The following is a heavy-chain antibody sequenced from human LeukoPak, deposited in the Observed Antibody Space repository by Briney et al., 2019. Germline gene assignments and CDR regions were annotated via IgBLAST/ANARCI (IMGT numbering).Heavy chain of an antibody. D-gene: IGHD6-6*01. CDR2: INENGGGT. CDR3: ANARFGF. J-gene: IGHJ4*02. CDR1: GFTFSSYA. V-gene: IGHV3-23*01. Sequence: TGGSLRLSCAASGFTFSSYAMSWVRQAPGKGLEWVSTINENGGGTFYADSVKGRFTISRDNSKNTLYLQMNSLRAEDTAVYFCANARFGFWGQGTLVTVS.